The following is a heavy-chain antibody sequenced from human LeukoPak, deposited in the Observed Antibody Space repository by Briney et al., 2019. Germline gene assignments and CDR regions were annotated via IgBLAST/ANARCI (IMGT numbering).Heavy chain of an antibody. D-gene: IGHD3-3*01. J-gene: IGHJ5*02. Sequence: SETLSLTCTVSGGSISSSSYYWGWIRQPPGKGLEWIGSIYYSGSTYYNPSLKSRVTISVDTSKNQFSLKLSSVTAADTAVYYCASDSQVYDFWSGYYLYNWFDPWGQGTLVTVSS. CDR2: IYYSGST. CDR3: ASDSQVYDFWSGYYLYNWFDP. V-gene: IGHV4-39*07. CDR1: GGSISSSSYY.